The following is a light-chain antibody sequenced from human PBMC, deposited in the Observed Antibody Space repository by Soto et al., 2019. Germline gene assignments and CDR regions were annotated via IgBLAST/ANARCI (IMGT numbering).Light chain of an antibody. J-gene: IGKJ1*01. V-gene: IGKV1-39*01. CDR1: QPISDY. Sequence: DIQMTQSPSSLSASVGDRVTITCRTSQPISDYLNWYQQKPGKAPSLLIYTASNLQTGVPSRFSGSGSGTHFTLTISRLHSEDFSTYYCQQSYNTPRTFVQGTNVEIK. CDR2: TAS. CDR3: QQSYNTPRT.